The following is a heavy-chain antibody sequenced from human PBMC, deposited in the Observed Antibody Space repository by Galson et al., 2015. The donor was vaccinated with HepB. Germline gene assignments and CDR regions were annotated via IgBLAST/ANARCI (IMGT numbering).Heavy chain of an antibody. J-gene: IGHJ4*02. CDR1: GFTFTSHG. V-gene: IGHV3-23*01. CDR3: ARDLNWNDGY. Sequence: SLRLSCATAGFTFTSHGMNWIRQAPGKGLEWVSGIGNSGGDTSYADTAKGRFTISRDDSKNTVHLQMNSLGADDTAVYYCARDLNWNDGYWGQGTLVTVSS. CDR2: IGNSGGDT. D-gene: IGHD1-1*01.